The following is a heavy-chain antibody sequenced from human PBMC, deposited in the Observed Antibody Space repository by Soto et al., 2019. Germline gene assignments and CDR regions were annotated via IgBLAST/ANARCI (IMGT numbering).Heavy chain of an antibody. J-gene: IGHJ4*02. CDR1: GFTFSNAW. V-gene: IGHV3-15*07. CDR2: IKSKTDGGTT. CDR3: TTDPVSGYDDY. Sequence: EVQLVESGGGLVKPGGSLRLSCAASGFTFSNAWMNWVRQAPGKGLEWVGRIKSKTDGGTTDYAAPVKGRFTISRDDSKNSLDLQMNSLKTEDTAVYYCTTDPVSGYDDYWGQGTLVTVSS. D-gene: IGHD5-12*01.